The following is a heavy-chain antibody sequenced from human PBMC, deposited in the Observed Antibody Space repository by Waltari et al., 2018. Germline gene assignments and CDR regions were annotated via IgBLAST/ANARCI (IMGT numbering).Heavy chain of an antibody. V-gene: IGHV1-8*03. CDR3: ARGLSSGWTGDYYYYMEV. D-gene: IGHD6-19*01. CDR1: LYTFTIYY. Sequence: HLFHSFSYFNNPFSSFNFSFNSSLYTFTIYYINFFLHSTLQFRYLMGWMNPNSGNTGYAQKFQGRGTITRNTAISTAYMELSRMRYEDTAVYYCARGLSSGWTGDYYYYMEVWGKGTTVTVSS. J-gene: IGHJ6*03. CDR2: MNPNSGNT.